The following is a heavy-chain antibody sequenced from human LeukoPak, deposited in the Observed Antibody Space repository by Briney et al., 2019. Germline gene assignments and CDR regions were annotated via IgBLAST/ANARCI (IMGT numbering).Heavy chain of an antibody. D-gene: IGHD5-24*01. CDR1: GGSISSYY. CDR2: IYTSGST. CDR3: VRDNSRDGYNYYFDS. Sequence: SETLSLTCTVCGGSISSYYWSWIRQPAGKGLEWIGLIYTSGSTNYNPSLKSRITMSVDTSKSQFSLKLSSVTAADTAVYYCVRDNSRDGYNYYFDSWGQGTLVIVSS. J-gene: IGHJ4*02. V-gene: IGHV4-4*07.